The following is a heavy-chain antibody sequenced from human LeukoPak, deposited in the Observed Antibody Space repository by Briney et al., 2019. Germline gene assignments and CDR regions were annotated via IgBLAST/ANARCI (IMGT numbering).Heavy chain of an antibody. CDR3: ARHWWIQLWVLGAFDI. D-gene: IGHD5-18*01. Sequence: SETLSLTCTVSGGSISSYYWGWIRQPPGKGLEWIGSIYYSGSTYYNPSLKSRVTISVDTSKNQFSLKLSSVTAADTAVYYCARHWWIQLWVLGAFDIWGQGTMVTVSS. J-gene: IGHJ3*02. V-gene: IGHV4-39*01. CDR2: IYYSGST. CDR1: GGSISSYY.